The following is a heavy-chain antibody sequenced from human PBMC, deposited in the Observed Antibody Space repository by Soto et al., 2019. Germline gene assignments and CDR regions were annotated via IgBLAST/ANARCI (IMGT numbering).Heavy chain of an antibody. CDR1: GGSISSYY. Sequence: SETLSLTCTVSGGSISSYYWSWIRQPPGKGLEWIGYIYYSGSTNYNPSLKSRVTISVDTSKNQFSLKLSSVTAADTAVYYCAVGAWDYYYDSSGYYSYWGQGTLVTVS. J-gene: IGHJ4*02. CDR2: IYYSGST. CDR3: AVGAWDYYYDSSGYYSY. D-gene: IGHD3-22*01. V-gene: IGHV4-59*08.